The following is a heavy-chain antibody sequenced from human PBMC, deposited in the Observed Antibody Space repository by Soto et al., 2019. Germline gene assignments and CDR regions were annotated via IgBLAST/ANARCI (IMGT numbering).Heavy chain of an antibody. CDR2: ISYDGSNK. CDR3: AQSEVGATGVLVY. J-gene: IGHJ4*02. Sequence: QVQLVESGGGVVQPGRSLRLSCAASGFTFSSYAMHWVRQAPGKGLEWVAVISYDGSNKYYADSVKGRFTISRDNSKNTLYLHMNSLSAEDTAEYYCAQSEVGATGVLVYWGQGTLVTVSS. V-gene: IGHV3-30-3*01. D-gene: IGHD1-26*01. CDR1: GFTFSSYA.